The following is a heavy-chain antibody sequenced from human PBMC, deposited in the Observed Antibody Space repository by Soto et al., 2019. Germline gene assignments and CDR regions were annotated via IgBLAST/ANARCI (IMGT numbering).Heavy chain of an antibody. Sequence: LRRSCAASGFSVGGNHLTSVRQAPGKGLEWVAVIHTSGDTYYADSVQGRFTISRDNSKNTVYLQMNSLRVGDTAMYFCARGVNDDSWGQGTLVT. CDR2: IHTSGDT. D-gene: IGHD2-8*01. V-gene: IGHV3-53*01. CDR3: ARGVNDDS. CDR1: GFSVGGNH. J-gene: IGHJ4*02.